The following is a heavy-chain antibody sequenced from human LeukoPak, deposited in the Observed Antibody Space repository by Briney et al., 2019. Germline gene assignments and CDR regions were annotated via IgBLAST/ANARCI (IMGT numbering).Heavy chain of an antibody. J-gene: IGHJ3*02. CDR1: GGSVTSSSFY. Sequence: SETLSLTCTLSGGSVTSSSFYWAWIRQPPGKGLEGIGTINYSGITYYSSPLKSRVTISVDTSKNQFSLKLNSVTAADTAVYFCAKSGPAAGRPDAFDIWGQGAMVTASS. V-gene: IGHV4-39*07. CDR3: AKSGPAAGRPDAFDI. D-gene: IGHD2-2*01. CDR2: INYSGIT.